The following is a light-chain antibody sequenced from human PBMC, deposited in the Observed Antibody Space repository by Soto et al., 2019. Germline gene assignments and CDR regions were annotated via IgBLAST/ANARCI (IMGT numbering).Light chain of an antibody. CDR3: CSYAGSSTPYV. V-gene: IGLV2-23*01. J-gene: IGLJ1*01. CDR2: EGS. CDR1: SSDVGSYNF. Sequence: QSALTQPASVSGSPGQSITISCTGTSSDVGSYNFVSWYQQHPGKAPKLMIYEGSKRPSGVSNRFSGSKSGNTASLTISGLQAEDEADYSCCSYAGSSTPYVFGTGTKLTVL.